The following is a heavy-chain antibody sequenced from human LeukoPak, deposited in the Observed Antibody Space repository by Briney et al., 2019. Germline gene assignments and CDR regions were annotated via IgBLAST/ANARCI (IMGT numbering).Heavy chain of an antibody. V-gene: IGHV4-59*01. CDR1: GGSISSYS. Sequence: PSETLSLTCTVSGGSISSYSWSWIRQPPGEGLGWIGYVFYSGNTDYNPSLKHRVTISVGTSKNQFSLKLSSVTAADTAVYYCARDGGRGYSGFDYWGQGTLVTVSS. D-gene: IGHD5-12*01. J-gene: IGHJ4*02. CDR2: VFYSGNT. CDR3: ARDGGRGYSGFDY.